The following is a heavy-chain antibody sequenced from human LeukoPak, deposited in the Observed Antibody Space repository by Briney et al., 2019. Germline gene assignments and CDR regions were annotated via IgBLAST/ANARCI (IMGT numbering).Heavy chain of an antibody. V-gene: IGHV3-23*01. J-gene: IGHJ3*02. CDR3: ATDLGMGATSPSVGAFGI. D-gene: IGHD1-26*01. Sequence: GGSLRLPCAASGFTFSSYAMSGARESPGKGVEWVSAISGSGGSTYYAHCVKGRFPIPRDNPKNTLYLQMNSLRAEETAVYYCATDLGMGATSPSVGAFGIWGQGTMVTVSS. CDR1: GFTFSSYA. CDR2: ISGSGGST.